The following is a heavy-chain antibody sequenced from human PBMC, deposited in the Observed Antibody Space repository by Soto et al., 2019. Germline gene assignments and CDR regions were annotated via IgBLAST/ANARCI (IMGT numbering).Heavy chain of an antibody. D-gene: IGHD3-10*01. J-gene: IGHJ6*02. V-gene: IGHV4-59*01. Sequence: SETLSLTCTVSGGSISSYYWSWIRQPPGKGLEWIGYIYYSGSTNYNPSLKSRVTISVDTSKNQFSLKLSSVTAADTAVYYCARSGITMVRGVMRYGMDVWGQGTTVTVSS. CDR3: ARSGITMVRGVMRYGMDV. CDR1: GGSISSYY. CDR2: IYYSGST.